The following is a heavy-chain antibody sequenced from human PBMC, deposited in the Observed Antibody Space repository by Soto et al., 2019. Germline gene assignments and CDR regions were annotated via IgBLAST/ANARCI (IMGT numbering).Heavy chain of an antibody. Sequence: SETLSLTCTVSGGSISSYYWSWIRQPPGKGLEWIGSIYYSGSTYYNPSLKSRVTISVDTSKNQFSLKLSSVTAADTAVYYCARHNYDFWSDRNWFDPWGQGTLVTVSS. V-gene: IGHV4-59*05. J-gene: IGHJ5*02. CDR2: IYYSGST. CDR3: ARHNYDFWSDRNWFDP. CDR1: GGSISSYY. D-gene: IGHD3-3*01.